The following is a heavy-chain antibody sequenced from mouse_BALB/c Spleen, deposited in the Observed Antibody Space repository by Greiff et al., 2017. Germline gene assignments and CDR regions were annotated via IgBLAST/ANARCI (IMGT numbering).Heavy chain of an antibody. CDR3: ALSHYYGSSWYFDV. CDR2: IDPANGNT. D-gene: IGHD1-1*01. Sequence: VQLKESGAELVKPGASVKLSCTASGFNIKDTYMHWVKQRPEQGLEWIGRIDPANGNTKYDPKFQGKATITADTSSNTAYLQLSSLTSEDTAVYYCALSHYYGSSWYFDVWGAGTTVTVSS. V-gene: IGHV14-3*02. CDR1: GFNIKDTY. J-gene: IGHJ1*01.